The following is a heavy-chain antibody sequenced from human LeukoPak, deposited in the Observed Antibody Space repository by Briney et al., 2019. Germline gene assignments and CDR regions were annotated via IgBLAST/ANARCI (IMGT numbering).Heavy chain of an antibody. J-gene: IGHJ4*02. CDR1: GYTFTGYY. CDR3: TRESGSYHGNDY. Sequence: ASVTVSCKASGYTFTGYYMHWVRQAPGQGLEWMGRINPNNGATNYAQKLQGRVTITGDTSISTAYMELSSLRSDDTAVYYCTRESGSYHGNDYWGQGTLVTVSS. D-gene: IGHD1-26*01. CDR2: INPNNGAT. V-gene: IGHV1-2*06.